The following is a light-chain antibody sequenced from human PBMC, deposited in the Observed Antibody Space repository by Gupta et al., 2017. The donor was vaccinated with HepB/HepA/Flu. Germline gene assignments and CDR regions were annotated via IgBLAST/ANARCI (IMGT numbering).Light chain of an antibody. CDR2: GAS. J-gene: IGKJ3*01. Sequence: EIVLTQSPGTLSLSPGERATLSCRASQSVSSSYLAWYQQKPGQAPRLLIYGASSRATGIPDRFSGSGAGTDFTLTISRREPEDFAVYYCQQEGSELKGFTFGHGTKVDIK. CDR1: QSVSSSY. V-gene: IGKV3-20*01. CDR3: QQEGSELKGFT.